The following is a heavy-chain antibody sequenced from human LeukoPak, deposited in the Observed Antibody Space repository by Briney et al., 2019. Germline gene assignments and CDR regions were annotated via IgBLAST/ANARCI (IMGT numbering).Heavy chain of an antibody. CDR1: KFTFDNYA. CDR2: IYSGGST. CDR3: ASGGYYYDSSIY. V-gene: IGHV3-53*01. J-gene: IGHJ4*02. Sequence: GGSLRLSCAASKFTFDNYAMSWVRQAPGKGLEWVSVIYSGGSTYYADSVKGRFTISRDNSKNTLYLQMNSLRAEDTAVYYCASGGYYYDSSIYWGQGTLVTVSS. D-gene: IGHD3-22*01.